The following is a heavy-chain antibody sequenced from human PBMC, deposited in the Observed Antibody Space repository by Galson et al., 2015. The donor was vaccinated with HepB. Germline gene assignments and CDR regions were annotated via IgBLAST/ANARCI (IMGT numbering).Heavy chain of an antibody. Sequence: SVKVSCKASGYTFATFDIFWVRQAPGQRLEWVGTINGGSGNTQYSRKFQDRITITRDTSATTAYMDLTSLTSEDTAVYYCVRGVGFYWGQGTLLTVTS. V-gene: IGHV1-3*01. J-gene: IGHJ4*02. CDR2: INGGSGNT. CDR3: VRGVGFY. D-gene: IGHD1-26*01. CDR1: GYTFATFD.